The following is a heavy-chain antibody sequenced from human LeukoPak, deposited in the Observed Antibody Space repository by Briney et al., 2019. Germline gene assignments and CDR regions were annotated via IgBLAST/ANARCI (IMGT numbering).Heavy chain of an antibody. J-gene: IGHJ3*02. CDR2: TNHSGST. Sequence: SETLSLTCAVYGGSFSGYYWSWIRQPPGKGLEWIGETNHSGSTNYNPSLKSRVTISVDTSKNQFSLKLSSVTAADTAVYYCARGDFWSPFDAFDIWGQGTMVTVSS. CDR3: ARGDFWSPFDAFDI. D-gene: IGHD3-3*01. CDR1: GGSFSGYY. V-gene: IGHV4-34*01.